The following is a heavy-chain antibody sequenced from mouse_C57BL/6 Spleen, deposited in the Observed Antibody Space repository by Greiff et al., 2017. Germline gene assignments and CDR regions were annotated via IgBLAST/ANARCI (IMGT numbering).Heavy chain of an antibody. J-gene: IGHJ4*01. CDR1: GYSITSGYY. D-gene: IGHD2-5*01. CDR2: ISYDGSN. CDR3: ARAYSNDAMDY. V-gene: IGHV3-6*01. Sequence: ESGPGLVKPSQSLSLTCSVTGYSITSGYYWNWIRQFPGNKLEWMGYISYDGSNNYNPSLKNRISITRDTSKNQFFLKLNSVTTEDTATYYCARAYSNDAMDYWGQGTSVTVSS.